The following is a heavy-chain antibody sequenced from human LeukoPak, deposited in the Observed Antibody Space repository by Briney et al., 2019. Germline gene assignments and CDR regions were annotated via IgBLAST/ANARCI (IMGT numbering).Heavy chain of an antibody. CDR2: INHSGST. D-gene: IGHD1-26*01. CDR3: ARADPPVGARTVY. CDR1: GGSISSGGYY. J-gene: IGHJ4*02. Sequence: SQTLSLTCTVSGGSISSGGYYWSWIRQHPGKGLEWIGEINHSGSTNYNPSLKSRVTISVDTSKNQFSLKLSSVTAADTAVYYCARADPPVGARTVYWGQGTLVTVSS. V-gene: IGHV4-31*03.